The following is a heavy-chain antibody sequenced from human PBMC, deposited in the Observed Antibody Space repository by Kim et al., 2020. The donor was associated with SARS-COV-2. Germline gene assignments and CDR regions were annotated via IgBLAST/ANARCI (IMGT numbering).Heavy chain of an antibody. CDR3: ARGGFSSSWRLDY. J-gene: IGHJ4*02. Sequence: SVKVSCKASRDTFNTYAISWVRQAPGQGLEWLGGIVPFIGTSDYAQKFQGRLTVTAGDSTTTVYMELSSLRSDDTAVYFCARGGFSSSWRLDYWGQGTLVTVSS. CDR2: IVPFIGTS. D-gene: IGHD6-13*01. V-gene: IGHV1-69*13. CDR1: RDTFNTYA.